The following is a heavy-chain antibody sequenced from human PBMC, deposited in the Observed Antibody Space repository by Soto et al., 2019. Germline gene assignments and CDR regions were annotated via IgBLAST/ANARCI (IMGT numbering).Heavy chain of an antibody. CDR2: MNPNSGNT. CDR3: ARGPMAVAESPTVVYWFDP. D-gene: IGHD6-19*01. V-gene: IGHV1-8*01. Sequence: QVQLVQSGAEVKKPGASVKVSCKASGYTFTSYDINWVRQATGQGLEWMGWMNPNSGNTGYAQKFQGRVTMTRNTSISTAYMELSSLRSEDTAVYYCARGPMAVAESPTVVYWFDPWGQGTLVTVSS. J-gene: IGHJ5*02. CDR1: GYTFTSYD.